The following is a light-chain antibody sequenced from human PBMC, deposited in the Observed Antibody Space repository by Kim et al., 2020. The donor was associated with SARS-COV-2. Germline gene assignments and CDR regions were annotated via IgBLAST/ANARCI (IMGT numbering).Light chain of an antibody. CDR1: SLRGYY. Sequence: AWGQTLTVTCQGDSLRGYYASWFRQKSGQAPILVIYGDKNRPSGIPDRFSGYGSGNTASLTITGAQAEDEADYYCNSRDSSGNHVLFGGGTQLTVL. J-gene: IGLJ3*02. V-gene: IGLV3-19*01. CDR3: NSRDSSGNHVL. CDR2: GDK.